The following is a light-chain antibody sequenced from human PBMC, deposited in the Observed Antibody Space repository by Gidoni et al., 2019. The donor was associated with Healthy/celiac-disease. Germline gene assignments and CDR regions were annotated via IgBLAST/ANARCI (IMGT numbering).Light chain of an antibody. Sequence: DIQMTQSPSSLSASVGDSVTITCRASQIISSYLNWYQQKPGKAPKLLIYAASSLQSGVPSRFSGSGSGTDFTLTISSLQPEDFATYYCQQSYSTPPAFTFXPXTKVDIK. CDR2: AAS. CDR3: QQSYSTPPAFT. J-gene: IGKJ3*01. CDR1: QIISSY. V-gene: IGKV1-39*01.